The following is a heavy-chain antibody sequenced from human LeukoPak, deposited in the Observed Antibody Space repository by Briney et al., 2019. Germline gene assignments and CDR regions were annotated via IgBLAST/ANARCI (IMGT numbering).Heavy chain of an antibody. D-gene: IGHD3-3*01. V-gene: IGHV3-53*01. CDR1: GFTVSSNY. CDR3: AKDLDFWSGYYAPDY. CDR2: IYSGGST. J-gene: IGHJ4*02. Sequence: GGSLRLSCAASGFTVSSNYMSWVRQAPGKGLEWVSVIYSGGSTYYADSVKGRFTISRDNSKNTLYLQMNSLRAEDTAVYYCAKDLDFWSGYYAPDYWGQGTLVTVSS.